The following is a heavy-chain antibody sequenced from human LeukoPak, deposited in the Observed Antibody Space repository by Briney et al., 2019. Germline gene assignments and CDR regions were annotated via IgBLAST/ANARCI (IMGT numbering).Heavy chain of an antibody. J-gene: IGHJ4*02. V-gene: IGHV1-18*01. CDR3: ARGLPPRRNYDSSGYYSYYFDY. CDR2: ISGYNGHT. Sequence: GASVKVSCKASGYTFTSYGISWVRQAPGQGLEWMGWISGYNGHTKYAQKFQGRVTMTTDTSTSTAYMELRSPTSDDTAVFYCARGLPPRRNYDSSGYYSYYFDYWGQGTLITISS. CDR1: GYTFTSYG. D-gene: IGHD3-22*01.